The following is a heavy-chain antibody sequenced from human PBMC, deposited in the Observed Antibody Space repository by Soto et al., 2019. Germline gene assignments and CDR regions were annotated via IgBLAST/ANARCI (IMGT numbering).Heavy chain of an antibody. CDR1: GGTFSSYA. V-gene: IGHV1-69*01. CDR3: AYPGYDTYYYDSSGYRY. D-gene: IGHD3-22*01. Sequence: QVRLVQSGAEVKKPGSSVKVSCKASGGTFSSYAISWVRQAPGQGLEWMGGIIPIFGTANYAQKFQCRVTITADESTRTAYMELSSLRSEDTAVYYCAYPGYDTYYYDSSGYRYWGQGTLVTVSS. J-gene: IGHJ4*02. CDR2: IIPIFGTA.